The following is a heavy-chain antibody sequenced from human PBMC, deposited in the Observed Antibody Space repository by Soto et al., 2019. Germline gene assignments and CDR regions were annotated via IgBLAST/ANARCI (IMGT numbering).Heavy chain of an antibody. V-gene: IGHV3-33*01. J-gene: IGHJ4*02. CDR2: IWFDGSNK. CDR1: GFTFSSYG. CDR3: ATTGPY. Sequence: QVQLVESGGGVVQPGRSLRLSCAASGFTFSSYGMHWVHQAPGKGLEWVADIWFDGSNKFYADSVKGRFTISRDNSKNTVSLQMNSLRDEDSAAYYCATTGPYWGQGTLVTVSS.